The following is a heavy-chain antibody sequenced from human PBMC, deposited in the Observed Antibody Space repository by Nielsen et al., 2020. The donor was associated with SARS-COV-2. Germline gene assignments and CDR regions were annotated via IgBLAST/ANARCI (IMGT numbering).Heavy chain of an antibody. CDR2: ISGSGGGA. CDR1: GFTFSSYG. Sequence: GGSLRLSCAASGFTFSSYGMHWVRQAPGKGLEWVSTISGSGGGAYHADSVTGRFSISRDNSKNTLYLQMNSLRAEDTAVYYCAREGHSQSVIVINSYVDYWGQGTLVTVSS. J-gene: IGHJ4*02. CDR3: AREGHSQSVIVINSYVDY. V-gene: IGHV3-23*01. D-gene: IGHD3-22*01.